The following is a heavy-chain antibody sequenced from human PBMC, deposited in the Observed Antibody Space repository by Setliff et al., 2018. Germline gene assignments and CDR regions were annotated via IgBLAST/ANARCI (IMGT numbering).Heavy chain of an antibody. D-gene: IGHD2-15*01. V-gene: IGHV4-59*12. CDR1: GDSISDAS. CDR3: ATSGFCGAGSCYSFDD. CDR2: VFYNGAA. Sequence: PSETLSLTCTVSGDSISDASIMAWIRQPPGKGLEFIGYVFYNGAAKYDPSLKSRVTMSVDTSNKRFSLNLTSVTAADTAVYYCATSGFCGAGSCYSFDDWGQGALVTVSS. J-gene: IGHJ4*02.